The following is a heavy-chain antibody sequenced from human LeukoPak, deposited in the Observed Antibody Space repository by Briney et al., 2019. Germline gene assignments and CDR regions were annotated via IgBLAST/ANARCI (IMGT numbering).Heavy chain of an antibody. CDR1: GGTFSSYA. CDR2: IIPIFSTA. V-gene: IGHV1-69*13. J-gene: IGHJ5*02. CDR3: ARDVVPAAIVNWFDP. D-gene: IGHD2-2*01. Sequence: GASAKVSCKASGGTFSSYAISWVRQAPGQGLEWMGGIIPIFSTANYAQKFQGRVTITADESTSTAYMELSSLRSEDTAVYYCARDVVPAAIVNWFDPWGQGTLVTVSS.